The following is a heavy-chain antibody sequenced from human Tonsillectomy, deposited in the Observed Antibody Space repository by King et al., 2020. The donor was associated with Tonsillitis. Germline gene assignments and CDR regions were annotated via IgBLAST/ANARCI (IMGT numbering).Heavy chain of an antibody. CDR1: GYSFTSYW. D-gene: IGHD3-3*01. J-gene: IGHJ6*02. CDR3: ARGGYVAPNTLRFRGGMDV. CDR2: IYPGDSDT. V-gene: IGHV5-51*01. Sequence: VQLVESGAEVKKPGESLKISCKGSGYSFTSYWIGWVRQMPGKGLEWMGIIYPGDSDTRYSPSFQGQVTISADKSISTAYLQWSRLKASDTAMYYCARGGYVAPNTLRFRGGMDVWGQGTTVTVSS.